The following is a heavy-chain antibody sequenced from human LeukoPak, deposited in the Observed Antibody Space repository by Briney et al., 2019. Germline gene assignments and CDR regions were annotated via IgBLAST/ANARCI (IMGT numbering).Heavy chain of an antibody. V-gene: IGHV3-53*01. CDR1: GFTVSSNY. CDR3: ARGLYYYDSSGYLYY. J-gene: IGHJ4*02. CDR2: IYSGGST. Sequence: GGSLRLSCAASGFTVSSNYISWVRQAPGKGLEWVSVIYSGGSTYYADSVKGRFTISRDNSKNTLYLQMHSLRVEDTAVYYCARGLYYYDSSGYLYYWGQGTLVTVSS. D-gene: IGHD3-22*01.